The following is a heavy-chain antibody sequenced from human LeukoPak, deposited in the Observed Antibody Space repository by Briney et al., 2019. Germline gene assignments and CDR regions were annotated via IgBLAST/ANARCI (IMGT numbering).Heavy chain of an antibody. V-gene: IGHV1-18*01. CDR2: ISAYNGNT. D-gene: IGHD6-13*01. CDR1: GYTFTSYG. CDR3: ARVLGAEQLVRDYYYYYMDV. J-gene: IGHJ6*03. Sequence: GASVKVSCKASGYTFTSYGISWVRQAPGQGLEWMGWISAYNGNTNYAQKLQGRVTMTTDTSTSTAYMELRSLRSDDTAVYYCARVLGAEQLVRDYYYYYMDVWGKGTTVTVSS.